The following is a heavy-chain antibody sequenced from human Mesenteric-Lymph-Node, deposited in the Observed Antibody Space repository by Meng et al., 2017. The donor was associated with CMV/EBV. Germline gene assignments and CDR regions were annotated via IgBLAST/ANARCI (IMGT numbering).Heavy chain of an antibody. J-gene: IGHJ6*02. CDR2: IFYGGNT. V-gene: IGHV4-61*01. D-gene: IGHD6-13*01. CDR3: ARESRHYYYGLDV. CDR1: GGSVSSGSFY. Sequence: SETLSLTCTVSGGSVSSGSFYWSWIRQPPGKGLEWIGYIFYGGNTNYNPPLKSRVTISVDTSKNRFTLKLSSMTAADTAVYFCARESRHYYYGLDVWGRGTTVTVSS.